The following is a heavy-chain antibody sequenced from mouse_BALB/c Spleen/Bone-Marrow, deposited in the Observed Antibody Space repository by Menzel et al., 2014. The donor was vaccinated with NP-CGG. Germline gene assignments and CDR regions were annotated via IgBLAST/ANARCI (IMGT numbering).Heavy chain of an antibody. CDR2: INPDSRTI. J-gene: IGHJ2*01. CDR1: GFDLRRYW. V-gene: IGHV4-1*02. CDR3: ARGNYYGNLDY. D-gene: IGHD2-1*01. Sequence: EVKLMESGGGLVQPGGSLKLSCAASGFDLRRYWMSWVRQAPGKGLQWIGEINPDSRTINYTPFLKDKFIISRDNAKNTLYLQMSKVRSEDTALYYCARGNYYGNLDYWGQGTTLTVSS.